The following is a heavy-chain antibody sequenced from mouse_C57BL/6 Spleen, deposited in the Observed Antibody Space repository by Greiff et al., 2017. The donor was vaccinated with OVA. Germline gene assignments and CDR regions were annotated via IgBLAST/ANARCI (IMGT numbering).Heavy chain of an antibody. CDR3: ARGGTTSHYYAMDY. CDR2: IYPGDGDT. J-gene: IGHJ4*01. V-gene: IGHV1-82*01. D-gene: IGHD1-1*01. Sequence: VMLVESGAELMKPGASVKISCKASGYAFSSSWMNWVKQRPGKGLEWIGRIYPGDGDTNYNGKFKGKATLTADKSSSTAYMQLSSLTSEDSAVYFCARGGTTSHYYAMDYWGQGTSVTVSS. CDR1: GYAFSSSW.